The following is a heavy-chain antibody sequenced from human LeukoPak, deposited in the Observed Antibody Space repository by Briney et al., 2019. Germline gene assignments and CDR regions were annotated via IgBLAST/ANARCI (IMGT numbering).Heavy chain of an antibody. CDR3: ATGFTMVQGVKQFDY. J-gene: IGHJ4*02. CDR2: IYSGGST. D-gene: IGHD3-10*01. Sequence: GGSLRLSCAASGFTVSSNYMSWVRQAPGKGLEWVSVIYSGGSTYYADSVKGRFTISRDNSKNTLYLQMNSLRAEDTAVYYCATGFTMVQGVKQFDYWGQGTLVTVSS. V-gene: IGHV3-66*01. CDR1: GFTVSSNY.